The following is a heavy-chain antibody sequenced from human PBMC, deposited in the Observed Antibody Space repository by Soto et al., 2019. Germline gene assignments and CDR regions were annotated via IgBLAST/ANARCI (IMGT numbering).Heavy chain of an antibody. CDR1: GGSFSGYY. D-gene: IGHD4-17*01. CDR3: ARVSTVTIRLDY. Sequence: SETLSLTCAAYGGSFSGYYWSWIRQPPGKGLEWIGEINHSGSTNYNPSLKSRVTISVDTSKNQFSLKLSSVTAADTAVYYCARVSTVTIRLDYWGQGTLVTVS. J-gene: IGHJ4*02. CDR2: INHSGST. V-gene: IGHV4-34*01.